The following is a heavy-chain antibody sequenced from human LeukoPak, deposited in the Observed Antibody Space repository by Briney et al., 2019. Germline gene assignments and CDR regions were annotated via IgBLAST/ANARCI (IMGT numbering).Heavy chain of an antibody. D-gene: IGHD3-10*01. CDR1: GYTFTSYG. CDR3: ARDMKDSYGSGSYYNRVIDY. V-gene: IGHV1-18*01. CDR2: ISAYNGNT. Sequence: WASVKVSCKASGYTFTSYGISWVRQAPGQGLEWMGWISAYNGNTNYAQKLQGRVTMTTDTSTSTAYMELRSLRSDDTAVYYCARDMKDSYGSGSYYNRVIDYWGQGTLVTVSS. J-gene: IGHJ4*02.